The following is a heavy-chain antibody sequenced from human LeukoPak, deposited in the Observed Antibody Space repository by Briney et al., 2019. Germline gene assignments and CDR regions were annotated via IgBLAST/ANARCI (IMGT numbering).Heavy chain of an antibody. Sequence: GASVKVSCKASVYTFTSYDINWVGQATGQGLEWMGWMNPNSGNTGYAQKFQGRVTMTRNTSISTAYMELSSLRAEDTAVYYCARGEEYYDFWSGYHLYYFDYWGQGTLVTVSS. CDR2: MNPNSGNT. CDR1: VYTFTSYD. J-gene: IGHJ4*02. V-gene: IGHV1-8*01. CDR3: ARGEEYYDFWSGYHLYYFDY. D-gene: IGHD3-3*01.